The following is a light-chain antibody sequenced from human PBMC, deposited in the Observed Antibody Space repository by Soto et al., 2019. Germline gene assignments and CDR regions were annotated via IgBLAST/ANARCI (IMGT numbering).Light chain of an antibody. J-gene: IGKJ4*01. CDR1: QSFGSDY. Sequence: EIVLTQSPGTLSLSPGERATLSCRARQSFGSDYLAWYQQKPGQAPRFLIYAASSRATGIPDRFTGSGSGTDFTLTIKRLEPEDFAVYYCKQYGSSPLTFGGGTKVDI. CDR2: AAS. V-gene: IGKV3-20*01. CDR3: KQYGSSPLT.